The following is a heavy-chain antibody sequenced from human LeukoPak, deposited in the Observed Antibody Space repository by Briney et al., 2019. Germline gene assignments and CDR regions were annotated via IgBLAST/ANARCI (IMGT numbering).Heavy chain of an antibody. J-gene: IGHJ4*02. CDR1: GFTFSSYA. CDR3: ARGSAHLDYGDSGDYFDY. Sequence: GGSLRLSCAASGFTFSSYAMSWVRQAPGKGLEWVSAISGSGGSTYYADSVKGRFTISRDNSKNTLYLQMNSLRAEDTAVYYCARGSAHLDYGDSGDYFDYWGQGTLVTVSS. CDR2: ISGSGGST. D-gene: IGHD4-17*01. V-gene: IGHV3-23*01.